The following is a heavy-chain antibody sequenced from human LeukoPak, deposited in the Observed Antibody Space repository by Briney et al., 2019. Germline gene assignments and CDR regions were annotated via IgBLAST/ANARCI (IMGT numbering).Heavy chain of an antibody. D-gene: IGHD6-13*01. CDR2: KKEDGSEK. CDR3: ATDDLLAAAGT. V-gene: IGHV3-7*03. J-gene: IGHJ4*02. Sequence: GGSLRLSCAASGFTFSSYWMNWVRQAPGKGLEWVGKKKEDGSEKYYVDSVKGRFTISRDNAKNSLYLQMNSLRAEDTAVYYCATDDLLAAAGTWGQGTLVTVSS. CDR1: GFTFSSYW.